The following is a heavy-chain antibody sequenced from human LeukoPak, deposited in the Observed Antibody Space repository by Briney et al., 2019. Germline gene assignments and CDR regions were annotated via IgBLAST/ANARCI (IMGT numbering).Heavy chain of an antibody. CDR3: AKDLAVAGTTSDY. CDR2: ISGSGGST. Sequence: GGSLRLSCAASGFTFSSYAMSWVRQAPGKGLEWVSAISGSGGSTYYADSVKGRFTIPRDNSKNTLYLQMNSLRAEDTAVYYCAKDLAVAGTTSDYWGQGTLVTVSS. CDR1: GFTFSSYA. V-gene: IGHV3-23*01. J-gene: IGHJ4*02. D-gene: IGHD6-19*01.